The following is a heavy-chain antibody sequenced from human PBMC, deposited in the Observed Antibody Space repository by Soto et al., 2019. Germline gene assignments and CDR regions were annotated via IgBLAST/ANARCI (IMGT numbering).Heavy chain of an antibody. V-gene: IGHV5-51*01. CDR3: ARLGAGEWLRFQPREYYYYMDV. Sequence: AESKKNCYNGSGYNFTNFWIGWVRQKHGKGLEWMGIIYPGDSDTRYSPSFQGQVTISADKSISTAYLQWSSLKASDTAMYYCARLGAGEWLRFQPREYYYYMDVWGKGTTVSVSS. D-gene: IGHD5-12*01. CDR1: GYNFTNFW. CDR2: IYPGDSDT. J-gene: IGHJ6*03.